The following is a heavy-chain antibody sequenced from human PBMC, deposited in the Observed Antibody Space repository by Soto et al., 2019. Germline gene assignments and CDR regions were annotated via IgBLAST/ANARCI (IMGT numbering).Heavy chain of an antibody. V-gene: IGHV3-11*03. CDR2: ISSSSTYI. CDR1: GFTFSDYY. Sequence: GGSLRLSCAASGFTFSDYYMSWIRQAPGKGLEWVSYISSSSTYINYADSVKGRFTISRDNAKNSLYLQMNSLRAEDTAVYYCARWVGNGYLDFWGQGTLVTVSS. CDR3: ARWVGNGYLDF. J-gene: IGHJ4*02. D-gene: IGHD2-8*01.